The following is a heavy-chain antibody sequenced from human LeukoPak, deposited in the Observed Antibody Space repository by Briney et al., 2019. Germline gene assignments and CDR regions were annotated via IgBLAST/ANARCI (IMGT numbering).Heavy chain of an antibody. D-gene: IGHD3-3*01. V-gene: IGHV3-33*01. J-gene: IGHJ4*02. CDR1: GFIFSSYG. Sequence: PGRSLRLSCAASGFIFSSYGMHWVRQAPGKGLEWVAVIWNDENNKYYADSVKGRFTISRDNPENTLYLQMNSLRAEDTAVYYCARDNDFWSGYYWPFDYWGQGTLVTVSS. CDR3: ARDNDFWSGYYWPFDY. CDR2: IWNDENNK.